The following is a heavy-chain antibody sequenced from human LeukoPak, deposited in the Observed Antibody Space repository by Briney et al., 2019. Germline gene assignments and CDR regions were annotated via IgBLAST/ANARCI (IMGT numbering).Heavy chain of an antibody. V-gene: IGHV1-8*03. CDR1: GYTFTGYY. J-gene: IGHJ4*02. CDR2: MNPNSGNT. D-gene: IGHD3-22*01. CDR3: ARAPYYYDKGLDY. Sequence: GASVKVSCKASGYTFTGYYMHWVRQAPGQGLEWMGWMNPNSGNTGYAQKFQGRVTITRNTSISTAYMELSSLRSEDTAVYYCARAPYYYDKGLDYWGQGTLVTVSS.